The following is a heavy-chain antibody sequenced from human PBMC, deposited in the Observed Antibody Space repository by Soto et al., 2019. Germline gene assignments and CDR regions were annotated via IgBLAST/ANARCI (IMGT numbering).Heavy chain of an antibody. CDR3: ARDWIAVGAFDI. CDR1: GFTFSSYS. CDR2: ISSSSSYI. J-gene: IGHJ3*02. Sequence: GGSLRLSCAASGFTFSSYSMNWVRQAPGKGLEWVSSISSSSSYIYYAESVKGRFTISRDNAKNSLYLQMNSLRAEDTAVYYCARDWIAVGAFDIWGQGTMGTVSS. V-gene: IGHV3-21*01. D-gene: IGHD6-19*01.